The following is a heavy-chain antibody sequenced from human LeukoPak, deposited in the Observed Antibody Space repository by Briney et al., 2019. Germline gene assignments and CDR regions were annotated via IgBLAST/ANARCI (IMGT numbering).Heavy chain of an antibody. J-gene: IGHJ5*02. D-gene: IGHD3-22*01. CDR2: IYYSGST. V-gene: IGHV4-59*08. CDR3: ARQRLMTYYYDSSAEGNWFDP. CDR1: GGSISSYY. Sequence: PSETLSLTCTVSGGSISSYYWTWIRQPPGKGLEWIGYIYYSGSTNYNPSLKSRVTISVDTSKNQFSLKLSSVTAADTAVYYCARQRLMTYYYDSSAEGNWFDPWGQGTLVTVSS.